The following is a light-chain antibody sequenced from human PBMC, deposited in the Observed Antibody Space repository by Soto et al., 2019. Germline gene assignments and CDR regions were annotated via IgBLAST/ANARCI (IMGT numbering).Light chain of an antibody. CDR2: GAS. J-gene: IGKJ3*01. Sequence: EIVMTQSPTTLSVSPGERATLSCRASQSVSSNLAWYQQKPGQAPRLLIYGASTRATGIPARFSGSGSGTEFTLTISSLQSEDFAVYYCQQYNNWPPVTFGPGTKVDIK. CDR3: QQYNNWPPVT. V-gene: IGKV3-15*01. CDR1: QSVSSN.